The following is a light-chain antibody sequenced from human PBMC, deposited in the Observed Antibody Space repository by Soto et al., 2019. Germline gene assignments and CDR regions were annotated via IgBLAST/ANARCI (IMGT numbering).Light chain of an antibody. V-gene: IGKV1-39*01. CDR2: AAS. CDR1: QSISIN. J-gene: IGKJ2*01. Sequence: DIQMTQSPSSLSASVGDRVTITCRASQSISINLSWYQQKPGKAPQLLIYAASSLQSGVPSRFSGGGSGTDFTLTISSLQPEDFAFSYCQQSSTTLYTFGQGTNLEIK. CDR3: QQSSTTLYT.